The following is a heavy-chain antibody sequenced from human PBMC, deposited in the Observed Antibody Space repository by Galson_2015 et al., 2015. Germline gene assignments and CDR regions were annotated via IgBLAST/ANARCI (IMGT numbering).Heavy chain of an antibody. V-gene: IGHV6-1*01. CDR2: TYYRSKWYN. Sequence: CAISGDSVSSNSAAWNWIRQSPSRGLEWLGRTYYRSKWYNDYAVSVKSRITINPDTSKNQFSLQLNSVTPEDTAVYYCARDITVVVVAGRRDWFDPWGQGTLVTVSS. J-gene: IGHJ5*02. CDR1: GDSVSSNSAA. D-gene: IGHD2-15*01. CDR3: ARDITVVVVAGRRDWFDP.